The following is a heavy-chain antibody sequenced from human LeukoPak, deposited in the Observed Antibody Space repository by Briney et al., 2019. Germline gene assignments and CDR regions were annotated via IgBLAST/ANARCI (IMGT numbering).Heavy chain of an antibody. CDR2: IYHIGST. Sequence: SETLSLTCGVSGYSISRGYYWAWIRQPPGKGLEWIGTIYHIGSTYYTPSLGSRVTVSVDTSKNEFSLNLKSVTAADTAVYYCARAGWIITSGIDYWGQGALVTVSS. V-gene: IGHV4-38-2*01. CDR3: ARAGWIITSGIDY. J-gene: IGHJ4*02. D-gene: IGHD3-10*01. CDR1: GYSISRGYY.